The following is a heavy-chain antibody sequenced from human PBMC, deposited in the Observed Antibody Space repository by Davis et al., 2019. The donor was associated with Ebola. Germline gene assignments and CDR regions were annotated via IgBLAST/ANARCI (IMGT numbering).Heavy chain of an antibody. V-gene: IGHV3-48*02. CDR3: ARGYQKNYYYYYGMDV. CDR2: ISSSSSTI. J-gene: IGHJ6*02. CDR1: GFTFSSYS. Sequence: GESLKISCAASGFTFSSYSMNWVRQAPGKGLEWVSYISSSSSTIYYADSVKDRFTISRDNAKNSLYLQMNSLRDEDTAVYYCARGYQKNYYYYYGMDVWGQGTTVTVSS. D-gene: IGHD2-2*01.